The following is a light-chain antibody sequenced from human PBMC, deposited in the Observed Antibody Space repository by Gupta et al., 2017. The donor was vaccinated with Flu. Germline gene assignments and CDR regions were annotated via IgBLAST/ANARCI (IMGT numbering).Light chain of an antibody. CDR2: AAS. J-gene: IGKJ5*01. CDR3: QQYDYLPIT. CDR1: QDIRTY. V-gene: IGKV1-33*01. Sequence: PSTLSASVGDRITITCQASQDIRTYLNWYQQKPGKAPKLLIYAASNLETGVPSRFSGSGSGTDFTFTVSSLQPEDIATYYCQQYDYLPITFGQGTRLEIK.